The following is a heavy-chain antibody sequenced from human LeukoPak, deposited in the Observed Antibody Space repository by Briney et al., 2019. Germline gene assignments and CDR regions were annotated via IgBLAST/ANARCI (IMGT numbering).Heavy chain of an antibody. J-gene: IGHJ4*02. CDR1: GGSISSYY. D-gene: IGHD3-22*01. V-gene: IGHV4-59*01. CDR2: IYYSGST. CDR3: ARGSLDDSSGYYADY. Sequence: SETLSLTCTVSGGSISSYYWSWIRQPPGKGLEWIGYIYYSGSTNYNPSLKSRVTISVDMSKNQFSLKLSSVTAADTAVYYCARGSLDDSSGYYADYWGQGTLVTVSS.